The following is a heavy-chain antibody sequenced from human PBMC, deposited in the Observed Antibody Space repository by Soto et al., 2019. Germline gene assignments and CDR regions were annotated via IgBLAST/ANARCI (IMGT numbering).Heavy chain of an antibody. J-gene: IGHJ4*02. D-gene: IGHD5-12*01. Sequence: RESLRHSCAASGFPFISYAMSWVRQAPGKGLEWVSAISGSGGSTYYADSVKGRFTISRDNSKNTLYLQMNSLRAEDTAVYYCAKDTVSGGWLQFGHLDDCGKGTLVTVSS. CDR3: AKDTVSGGWLQFGHLDD. V-gene: IGHV3-23*01. CDR2: ISGSGGST. CDR1: GFPFISYA.